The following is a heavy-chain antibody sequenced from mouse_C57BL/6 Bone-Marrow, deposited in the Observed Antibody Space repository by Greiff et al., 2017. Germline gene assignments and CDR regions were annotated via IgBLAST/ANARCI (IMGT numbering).Heavy chain of an antibody. V-gene: IGHV1-64*01. CDR1: GYTFTSYW. J-gene: IGHJ3*01. CDR3: ARSGSSGFAY. Sequence: QVQLQQPGAELVKPGASVKLSCKASGYTFTSYWMHWVKQRPGQGLEWIGMIHPNSGSTNYNEKFKSKATLTVDKSSSTAYMQLSSLTSEDTAVYYCARSGSSGFAYWGQGTIVTVSA. D-gene: IGHD1-3*01. CDR2: IHPNSGST.